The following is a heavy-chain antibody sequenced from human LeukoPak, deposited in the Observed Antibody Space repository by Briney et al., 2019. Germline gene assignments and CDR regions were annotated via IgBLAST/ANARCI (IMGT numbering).Heavy chain of an antibody. V-gene: IGHV3-15*01. CDR1: GFXFSNAW. J-gene: IGHJ6*02. Sequence: GGSLRLSCAASGFXFSNAWMSWVRQAPGKGLEWVGRIKSKTDGGTTDYAAPVKCRFTISRDDSKNTLYLQMNSLKTEDTAVYYCTTDRHCSGGSCYSVDLAAYYYGMDVWGQGTTVTVSS. CDR3: TTDRHCSGGSCYSVDLAAYYYGMDV. CDR2: IKSKTDGGTT. D-gene: IGHD2-15*01.